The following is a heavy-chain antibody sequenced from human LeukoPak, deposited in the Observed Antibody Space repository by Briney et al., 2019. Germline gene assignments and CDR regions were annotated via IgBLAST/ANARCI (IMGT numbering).Heavy chain of an antibody. V-gene: IGHV3-23*01. CDR3: AKDRVTIFGVVRNYYMDV. CDR2: ITDGDGSK. CDR1: GFTFRNYA. D-gene: IGHD3-3*01. J-gene: IGHJ6*03. Sequence: GGSLRLSCAASGFTFRNYAMNWVRQAPGKGLEWVSTITDGDGSKYYADSVKGRFTISRDNSKNTLYLQMNSLRAEDTAVYYCAKDRVTIFGVVRNYYMDVWGKGTTVTVSS.